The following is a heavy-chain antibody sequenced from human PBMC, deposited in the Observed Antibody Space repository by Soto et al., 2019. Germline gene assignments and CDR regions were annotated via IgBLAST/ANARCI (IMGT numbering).Heavy chain of an antibody. J-gene: IGHJ4*02. CDR1: GFTFSSYA. V-gene: IGHV3-23*01. CDR3: AAEGFKGRGSFYDSSHPTCFDY. CDR2: ISGSGGST. Sequence: HPGGSLRLSCAASGFTFSSYAMSWVRQAPGKGLEWVSAISGSGGSTYYADSVKGRFTISRDNSKNTLYLQMNSLRAEDTAVYYCAAEGFKGRGSFYDSSHPTCFDYWGQGTLVTVSS. D-gene: IGHD3-22*01.